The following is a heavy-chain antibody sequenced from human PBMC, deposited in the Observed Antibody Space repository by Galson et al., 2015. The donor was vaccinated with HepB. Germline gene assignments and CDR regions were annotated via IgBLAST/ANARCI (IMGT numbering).Heavy chain of an antibody. CDR3: ATTKFGNGAYWTFEM. D-gene: IGHD4/OR15-4a*01. Sequence: SLRLSCAASGFPFSYYAMTWVRQAPAKGLEWVSAITPSGDNTYSADSLKGRFTISRDNAKNTVSLQMTSLRDEDAGVYYCATTKFGNGAYWTFEMWGQGTLVIVSS. CDR1: GFPFSYYA. CDR2: ITPSGDNT. J-gene: IGHJ4*03. V-gene: IGHV3-23*01.